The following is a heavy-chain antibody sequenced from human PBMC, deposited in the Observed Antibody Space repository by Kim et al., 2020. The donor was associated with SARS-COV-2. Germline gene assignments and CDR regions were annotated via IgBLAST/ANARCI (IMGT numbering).Heavy chain of an antibody. CDR2: IYYSGST. J-gene: IGHJ6*01. CDR3: ARRTGGDYYYYYGMDV. V-gene: IGHV4-39*01. Sequence: SETLSLTCTVSGGSISSSSYYWGWIRQPPGKGLEWIGSIYYSGSTYYNPSLKSRVTISVDTSKNQFSLKLSSVTAADTAVYYCARRTGGDYYYYYGMDV. D-gene: IGHD4-17*01. CDR1: GGSISSSSYY.